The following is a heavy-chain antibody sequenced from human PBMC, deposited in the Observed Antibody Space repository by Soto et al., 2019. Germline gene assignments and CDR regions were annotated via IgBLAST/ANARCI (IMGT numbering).Heavy chain of an antibody. Sequence: EVQLVESGGGLVQPGGSLRLSCAASGFTFSDHYMDWVRQAPGKGLEWVGLIRDKANSYSTEYAASVRGRFTNSGDESKNSVYLQMNSLKTEDTAVYYCARRPGSGRSVDYWGQGTLVTVSS. CDR1: GFTFSDHY. V-gene: IGHV3-72*01. J-gene: IGHJ4*02. D-gene: IGHD3-10*01. CDR3: ARRPGSGRSVDY. CDR2: IRDKANSYST.